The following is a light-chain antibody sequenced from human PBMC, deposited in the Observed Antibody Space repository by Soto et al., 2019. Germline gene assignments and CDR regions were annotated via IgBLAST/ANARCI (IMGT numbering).Light chain of an antibody. J-gene: IGKJ2*01. CDR2: TAS. V-gene: IGKV1-9*01. CDR1: QGISNY. Sequence: DIQVTQSPSFLSASVGDRVTITCRASQGISNYLAWYQQKPRRAPKLLIYTASTLHSGVPSRFSGSGSGTEFTLTISSLQPEDFATYYCQQFNNYPRTFGQGTKLEIK. CDR3: QQFNNYPRT.